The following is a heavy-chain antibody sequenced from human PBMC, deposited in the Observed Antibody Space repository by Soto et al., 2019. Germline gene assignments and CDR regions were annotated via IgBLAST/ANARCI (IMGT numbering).Heavy chain of an antibody. CDR1: EFAFSSYW. J-gene: IGHJ3*02. D-gene: IGHD2-8*01. CDR2: IRKDGSQR. Sequence: EVQLVESGGGLVQPGGSLTLSCAASEFAFSSYWMTWVRQAPGKGLEWVANIRKDGSQRSYLDTVRGRFTICRDNSKKSLYLQMNSLRAECTALYFCARDVSPGSGGLYFEALDIWGQGTMVTVSS. CDR3: ARDVSPGSGGLYFEALDI. V-gene: IGHV3-7*05.